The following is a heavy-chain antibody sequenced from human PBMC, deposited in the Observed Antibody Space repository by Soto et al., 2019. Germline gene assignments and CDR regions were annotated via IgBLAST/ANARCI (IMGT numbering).Heavy chain of an antibody. CDR3: TARCSGGNCYLSAFDI. CDR1: GFSFTNAW. J-gene: IGHJ3*02. Sequence: ESGGGLVKPGGSLRLSCAASGFSFTNAWMTWVRQIPGKGLEWVGRIKTKTEGGTIDYAAPVKGRFTISRDDSKNTLSLQMNSLQTEDTGVYYCTARCSGGNCYLSAFDIWGQGTMVTVS. D-gene: IGHD2-15*01. V-gene: IGHV3-15*01. CDR2: IKTKTEGGTI.